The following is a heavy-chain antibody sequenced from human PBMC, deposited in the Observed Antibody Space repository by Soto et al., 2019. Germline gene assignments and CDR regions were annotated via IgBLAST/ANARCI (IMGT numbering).Heavy chain of an antibody. V-gene: IGHV3-48*01. CDR3: ASRPERIADSGWFDP. Sequence: EVQLVESGGGLVQPGGSLRLSCAASGFTFSSYSMNWVRQAPGKGLEWVSYISSSSSTIYYADSVKGRFTISRDNAKNSLDLQMNNVRAEDTAVYYCASRPERIADSGWFDPWGQGTLVTVSS. J-gene: IGHJ5*02. CDR1: GFTFSSYS. D-gene: IGHD6-13*01. CDR2: ISSSSSTI.